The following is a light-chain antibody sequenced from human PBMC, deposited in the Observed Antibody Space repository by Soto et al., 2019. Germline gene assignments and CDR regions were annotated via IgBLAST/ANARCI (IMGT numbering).Light chain of an antibody. Sequence: EIVMTQSPATLSVSPGERATLSCRASQSVGSNLAWYQQNAGQAPRLLIYGASIRETGIPARFTGSGSGTEFSLTISSLQSEDFVVYYCQQYTNWPLTFGGGTKVDIK. J-gene: IGKJ4*01. CDR1: QSVGSN. V-gene: IGKV3-15*01. CDR3: QQYTNWPLT. CDR2: GAS.